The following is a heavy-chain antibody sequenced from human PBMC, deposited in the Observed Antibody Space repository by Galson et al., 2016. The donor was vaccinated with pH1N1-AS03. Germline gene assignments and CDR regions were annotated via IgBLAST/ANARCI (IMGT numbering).Heavy chain of an antibody. J-gene: IGHJ6*02. V-gene: IGHV3-15*01. CDR3: TTRSHYNYGMDV. Sequence: AWMSWVRQAPGKGLEWVGRLKSKTGGGTADYAAPVKGRFTISRDDSKNTLYLQMNSLKTEDTAVYYCTTRSHYNYGMDVWGQGTTVTVSS. CDR1: AW. CDR2: LKSKTGGGTA.